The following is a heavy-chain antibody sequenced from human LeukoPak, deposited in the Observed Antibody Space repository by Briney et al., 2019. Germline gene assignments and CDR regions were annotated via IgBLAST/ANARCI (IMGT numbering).Heavy chain of an antibody. Sequence: GGSLRLSCAASGFTFSSYGMHWVRQAPGKGLEWVAVISYDGSNKYYADSVKGRFTISRDNSKNTLYLQMNSLRAEDTAVYYCAKDYSPHDYGDYGCDYWGQGTLVTVSS. J-gene: IGHJ4*02. D-gene: IGHD4-17*01. CDR2: ISYDGSNK. CDR3: AKDYSPHDYGDYGCDY. V-gene: IGHV3-30*18. CDR1: GFTFSSYG.